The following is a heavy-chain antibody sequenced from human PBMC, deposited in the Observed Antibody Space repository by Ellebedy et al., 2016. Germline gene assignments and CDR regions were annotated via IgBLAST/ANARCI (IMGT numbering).Heavy chain of an antibody. J-gene: IGHJ5*02. Sequence: SRVTISVDTSKNQFSLKVNSITAADTAVYYCTRGLTGYLNWFDPWGQGTLVTVSS. V-gene: IGHV4-59*09. CDR3: TRGLTGYLNWFDP. D-gene: IGHD3-9*01.